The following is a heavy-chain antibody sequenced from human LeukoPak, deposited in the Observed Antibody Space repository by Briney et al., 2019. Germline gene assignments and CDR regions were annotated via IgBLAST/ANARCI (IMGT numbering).Heavy chain of an antibody. Sequence: GGSLRLSCVASGFTFTTYWMHWVRQAPGKGLVWVSRINGDRSNSNYADSVKGRFTISRDNARNTLYLQMNGLRAEDTALYYCTRTSPTSHFDFWGQGTLVTVSS. CDR3: TRTSPTSHFDF. J-gene: IGHJ4*02. V-gene: IGHV3-74*01. CDR2: INGDRSNS. D-gene: IGHD3-16*01. CDR1: GFTFTTYW.